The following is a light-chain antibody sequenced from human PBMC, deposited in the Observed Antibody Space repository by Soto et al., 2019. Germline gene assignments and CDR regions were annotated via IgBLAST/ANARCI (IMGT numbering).Light chain of an antibody. CDR1: QSLLHSDGYNY. CDR3: MQGLQTLPT. V-gene: IGKV2-28*01. CDR2: LTS. Sequence: DIVMTQSPLSLPVTPGEPASISCRSSQSLLHSDGYNYLDWYLQKPGQSPRLLIYLTSKRASGVPDRVSRSGSGTDFIQTIRRVEAEDVGVYYCMQGLQTLPTCGPGTKVHIK. J-gene: IGKJ3*01.